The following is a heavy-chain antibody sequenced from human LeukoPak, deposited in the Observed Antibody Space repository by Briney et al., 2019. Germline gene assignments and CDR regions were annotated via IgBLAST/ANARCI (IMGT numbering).Heavy chain of an antibody. D-gene: IGHD6-13*01. CDR2: ISYDGSNK. J-gene: IGHJ6*02. Sequence: GGSLRLSCAASRFTFSSYATHWVRQAPGKGLEWVAVISYDGSNKYYADSVKGRFTISRDNSKNTLYLQMNSLRAEDTAVYYCARDGVIAAAGLPPDYYGMDVWGQGTTVTVSS. CDR3: ARDGVIAAAGLPPDYYGMDV. V-gene: IGHV3-30-3*01. CDR1: RFTFSSYA.